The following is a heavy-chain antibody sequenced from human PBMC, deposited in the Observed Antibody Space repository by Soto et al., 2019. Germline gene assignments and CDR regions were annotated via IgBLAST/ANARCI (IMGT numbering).Heavy chain of an antibody. D-gene: IGHD6-19*01. J-gene: IGHJ4*02. V-gene: IGHV1-3*01. Sequence: QVQLVQSGAEVKKPGASVKVSCKASGYTFTSYAMHWVRQAPGQRLEWMGWINAGNGNTKYSQKFQGRVTITRDTSASTPYMELSSLRSEDTAVYYCARDFLYSSGWYGAYYFDYWGQGTLVTVSS. CDR2: INAGNGNT. CDR1: GYTFTSYA. CDR3: ARDFLYSSGWYGAYYFDY.